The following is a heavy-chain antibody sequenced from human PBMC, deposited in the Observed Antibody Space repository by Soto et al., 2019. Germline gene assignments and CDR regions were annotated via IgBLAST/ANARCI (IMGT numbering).Heavy chain of an antibody. V-gene: IGHV1-2*02. D-gene: IGHD2-21*01. Sequence: QVQLVQSGTELRKPGASLKVSCKASGYTFTDSHIHWVRQASGQGLEGLGWINPKSGDTYYPKKFQGRITMTRDTSISTAYMDLTKLTSDDTAVYYCERDPPRYFTSHPEGAGLCGQGTLVTVSS. CDR3: ERDPPRYFTSHPEGAGL. J-gene: IGHJ4*02. CDR1: GYTFTDSH. CDR2: INPKSGDT.